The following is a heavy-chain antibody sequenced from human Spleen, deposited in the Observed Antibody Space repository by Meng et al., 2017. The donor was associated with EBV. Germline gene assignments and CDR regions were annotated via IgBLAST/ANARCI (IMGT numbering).Heavy chain of an antibody. CDR1: GGSVRSASYY. J-gene: IGHJ4*02. D-gene: IGHD3-10*01. V-gene: IGHV4-61*01. CDR3: ARLFYYGSGRLKFDF. CDR2: IHYSGNP. Sequence: QLQLAESGAGVLKPSATLSLTCTVSGGSVRSASYYWTWIRQPPGKALEWIGYIHYSGNPNYNSSLKRRVTRLVDMSKNQFSLRLSSVTAADTAVYYCARLFYYGSGRLKFDFWGQGTLVTVSS.